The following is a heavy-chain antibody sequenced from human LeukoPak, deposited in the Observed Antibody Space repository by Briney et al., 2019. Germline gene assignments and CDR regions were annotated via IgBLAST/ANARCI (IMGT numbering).Heavy chain of an antibody. V-gene: IGHV3-9*03. J-gene: IGHJ4*02. CDR2: ISWNSGSI. CDR1: GFTFDDYA. Sequence: GGSLRLSCAASGFTFDDYAMHWVRQAPGKGLEWVSGISWNSGSIGYADSVKGRFTISRDNAKNSLYLQMNSLRAEDMALYYCAKSTHSYVGGALWYFDYWGQGTLVTVSS. D-gene: IGHD5-18*01. CDR3: AKSTHSYVGGALWYFDY.